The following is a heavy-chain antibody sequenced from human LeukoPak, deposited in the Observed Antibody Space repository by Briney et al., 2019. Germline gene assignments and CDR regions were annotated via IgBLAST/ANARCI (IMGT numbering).Heavy chain of an antibody. D-gene: IGHD2-2*01. CDR1: GYTFTSYG. CDR2: ISAYNGNT. V-gene: IGHV1-18*01. J-gene: IGHJ4*02. Sequence: ASVKVSCKASGYTFTSYGISWVRQAPGQGLEWMGWISAYNGNTNYAQKLQGRVTMTTDTSTSTAYLGLRSLRSDDTAVYYCASDPFSWYCSSTSCPFDYWGQGTLVTVSS. CDR3: ASDPFSWYCSSTSCPFDY.